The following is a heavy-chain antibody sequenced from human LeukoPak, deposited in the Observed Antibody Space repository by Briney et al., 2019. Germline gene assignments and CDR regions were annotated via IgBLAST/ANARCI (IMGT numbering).Heavy chain of an antibody. D-gene: IGHD3-10*01. J-gene: IGHJ5*02. CDR3: AREVRGVIILGRWFDP. Sequence: GASVKVSCKASGYTFTSYDINWVRQATGQGLEWMGWMNPNSGNTDYAQKFQGRVTMTRNTSISTAYMELSSLRSEDTAVYYCAREVRGVIILGRWFDPWGQGTLVTVSS. CDR1: GYTFTSYD. V-gene: IGHV1-8*01. CDR2: MNPNSGNT.